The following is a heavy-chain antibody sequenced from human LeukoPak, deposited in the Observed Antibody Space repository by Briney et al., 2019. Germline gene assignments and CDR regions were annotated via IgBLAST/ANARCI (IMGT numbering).Heavy chain of an antibody. CDR1: GFTVSSNY. CDR2: IYSGGST. D-gene: IGHD5-12*01. J-gene: IGHJ5*02. V-gene: IGHV3-53*01. Sequence: GGSLRLSCAASGFTVSSNYMSWVRQVPGKGLEWVSVIYSGGSTYYADSVKGRFTISRDNSKNTLYLQMNSLRAEDTAVYYCARHSGYKTGFDPWGQGTLVTVSS. CDR3: ARHSGYKTGFDP.